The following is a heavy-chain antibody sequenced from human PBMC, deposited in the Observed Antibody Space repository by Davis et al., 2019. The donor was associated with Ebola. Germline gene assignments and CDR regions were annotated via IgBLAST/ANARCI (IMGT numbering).Heavy chain of an antibody. CDR3: AKGGTPVVR. D-gene: IGHD2-2*01. V-gene: IGHV3-23*01. CDR1: GFTFSTYD. Sequence: GESLKISCEDSGFTFSTYDMSWVRQAPGKGLEWVSGISNRGGFINYADSVKGRFTISRDNSKNTLYLQMSSLRAEDTAVYYCAKGGTPVVRWGQGTLVTVSS. CDR2: ISNRGGFI. J-gene: IGHJ4*02.